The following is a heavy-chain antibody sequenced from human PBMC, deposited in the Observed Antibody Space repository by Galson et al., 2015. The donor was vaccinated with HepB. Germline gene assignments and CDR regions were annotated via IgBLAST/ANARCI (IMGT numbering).Heavy chain of an antibody. D-gene: IGHD3-22*01. CDR3: ARESAGATYYYDSSGYHFDY. J-gene: IGHJ4*02. Sequence: SVKVSCKASGGTFSSYAISWVRQAPGQGLEWMGGIIPIFGTANYAQKFQGRVTITADESTSTAYMELSSLRSEDTAVYYCARESAGATYYYDSSGYHFDYWGQGTLVTVSS. CDR2: IIPIFGTA. CDR1: GGTFSSYA. V-gene: IGHV1-69*13.